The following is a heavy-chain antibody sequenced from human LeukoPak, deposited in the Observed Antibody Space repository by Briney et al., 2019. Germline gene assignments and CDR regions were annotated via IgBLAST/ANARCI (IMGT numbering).Heavy chain of an antibody. J-gene: IGHJ5*02. V-gene: IGHV1-8*01. Sequence: ASVKVSCKASVYTFTSCDINWVRQATGQGLGWMGWMNPNSGNTAYAQKFQGRVPMTRNTSISTAYMELSSLRSEDTAVYYCARPYSSSSGPFDPWGQGTLVTVSS. CDR1: VYTFTSCD. CDR3: ARPYSSSSGPFDP. D-gene: IGHD6-6*01. CDR2: MNPNSGNT.